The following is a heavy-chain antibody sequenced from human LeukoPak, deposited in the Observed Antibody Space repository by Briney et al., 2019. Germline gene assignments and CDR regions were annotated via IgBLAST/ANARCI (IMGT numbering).Heavy chain of an antibody. Sequence: GGSLRLSCAASGFTFSSYWMSWVRQAPGKGLEWVANIKQDGSEKYYVDSVKGRFTISRDNAKNSLYLQMNSLRAEDTAVYYCARGRDLKDIVVVPAAIDYWGQGTLVTVSS. V-gene: IGHV3-7*01. CDR2: IKQDGSEK. CDR3: ARGRDLKDIVVVPAAIDY. J-gene: IGHJ4*02. D-gene: IGHD2-2*01. CDR1: GFTFSSYW.